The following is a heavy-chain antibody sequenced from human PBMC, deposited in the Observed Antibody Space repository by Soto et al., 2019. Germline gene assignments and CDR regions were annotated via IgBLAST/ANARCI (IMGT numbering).Heavy chain of an antibody. CDR2: INAGNGNT. V-gene: IGHV1-3*01. CDR1: GYTFTSYA. J-gene: IGHJ6*02. CDR3: ARDLVWDPAITYGMDV. Sequence: QVQLVQSGAEVKKPGASVKVSCKASGYTFTSYAIHWVRQAPGQRLEWMGWINAGNGNTKYSQKFQGRVTITRDTSASTAYMELSSLRSEDTAVYYCARDLVWDPAITYGMDVWGQGTTVTVSS. D-gene: IGHD3-16*01.